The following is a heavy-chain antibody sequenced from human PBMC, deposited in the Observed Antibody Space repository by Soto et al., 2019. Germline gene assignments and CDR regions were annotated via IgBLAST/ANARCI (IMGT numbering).Heavy chain of an antibody. CDR3: ARIGPYYDILTGYYANNWFDP. CDR1: GFSLSNARMG. J-gene: IGHJ5*02. Sequence: QVTLKESGPVLVKPTETLTLTCTVSGFSLSNARMGVSWIRQPPGKALERLAHIFSNDEKSYSTSLKSRLTISKDTYKSQVVLTMTNMDPVDTATYYCARIGPYYDILTGYYANNWFDPWGQGTLVTVSS. V-gene: IGHV2-26*01. D-gene: IGHD3-9*01. CDR2: IFSNDEK.